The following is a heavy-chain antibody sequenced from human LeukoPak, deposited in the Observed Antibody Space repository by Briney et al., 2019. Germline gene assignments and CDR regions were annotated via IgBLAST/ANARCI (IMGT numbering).Heavy chain of an antibody. CDR2: IYTSGST. Sequence: SQTLSLTCTVSGGSISSGDYYWSWIRQPAGKGLEWIGRIYTSGSTNYNPSLKSRVTMSVDTSKNQFSLKLSSVTAADTAVYYCARDFGDVIVGTWWGQGTLVTVSS. CDR1: GGSISSGDYY. J-gene: IGHJ4*02. V-gene: IGHV4-61*02. CDR3: ARDFGDVIVGTW. D-gene: IGHD3-16*02.